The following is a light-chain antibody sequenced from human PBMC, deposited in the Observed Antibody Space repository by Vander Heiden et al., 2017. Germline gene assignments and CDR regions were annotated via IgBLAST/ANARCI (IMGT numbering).Light chain of an antibody. CDR3: QQYDNLPLT. J-gene: IGKJ4*01. Sequence: DLQMTQSPSSLSASVGDRVTITCPASQDISNHLNWYQPKPGKSPKPLNHDSSNLEAGVPSRFSGSGSRTVFTITISSLQPEVIATYYYQQYDNLPLTFGEGTKVEIK. CDR1: QDISNH. CDR2: DSS. V-gene: IGKV1-33*01.